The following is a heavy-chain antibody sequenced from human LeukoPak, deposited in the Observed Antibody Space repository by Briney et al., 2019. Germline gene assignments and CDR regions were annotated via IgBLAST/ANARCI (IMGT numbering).Heavy chain of an antibody. J-gene: IGHJ4*02. CDR2: IYPGDSDT. V-gene: IGHV5-51*01. CDR1: GYSFTRYW. Sequence: GESLKISCKGSGYSFTRYWIGWVRQMPGKSLEWMGIIYPGDSDTTYSPSFQGQVTISADKSINTAYLQWSSLKASDTAIYYCARRAYGDYFFDYWGQGTLVTVSS. CDR3: ARRAYGDYFFDY. D-gene: IGHD4-17*01.